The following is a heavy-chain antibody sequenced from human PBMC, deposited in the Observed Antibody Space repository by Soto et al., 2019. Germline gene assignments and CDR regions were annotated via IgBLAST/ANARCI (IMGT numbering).Heavy chain of an antibody. V-gene: IGHV4-34*01. J-gene: IGHJ4*02. CDR3: ARGDLHSGYYSN. CDR1: VGSFSGYY. Sequence: AETLSLTCAVYVGSFSGYYWSWIRQPPGKGLEWDVEINHRGSTHYSPSLKSRLIITVDTSKNHLSLNLSSVTAAETAVYYCARGDLHSGYYSNWGQGNLVIV. CDR2: INHRGST. D-gene: IGHD5-12*01.